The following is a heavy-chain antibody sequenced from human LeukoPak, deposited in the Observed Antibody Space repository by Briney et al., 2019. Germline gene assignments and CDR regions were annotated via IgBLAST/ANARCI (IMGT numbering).Heavy chain of an antibody. J-gene: IGHJ3*02. CDR2: ISGNGGSI. D-gene: IGHD6-19*01. CDR1: GFTFYRYA. V-gene: IGHV3-23*01. Sequence: GGSLRLSCAASGFTFYRYAMSWVRQAAGKGLEWVSSISGNGGSIYYADSVKGRFTISRDNSKNTLYLQMNSLRAEDTAVYYCARDRSSGWYDAFDIWGQGTMVTVSS. CDR3: ARDRSSGWYDAFDI.